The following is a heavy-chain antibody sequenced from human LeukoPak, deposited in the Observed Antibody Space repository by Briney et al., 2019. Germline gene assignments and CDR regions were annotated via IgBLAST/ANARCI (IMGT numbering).Heavy chain of an antibody. CDR1: GFTFNTYA. CDR2: ISPSGEIT. V-gene: IGHV3-23*01. J-gene: IGHJ4*02. CDR3: TRGTSPGFYYFDY. Sequence: GGSLRLSCAASGFTFNTYAMSWVRQAPGKGLEWVSTISPSGEITYYAESVKGRVTISRDNSKNTEYLQMSSLRVEDTAVYYCTRGTSPGFYYFDYWGQGTLVTVSS. D-gene: IGHD1-1*01.